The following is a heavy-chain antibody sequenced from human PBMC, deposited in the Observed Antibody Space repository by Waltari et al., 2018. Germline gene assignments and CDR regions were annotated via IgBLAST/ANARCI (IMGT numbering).Heavy chain of an antibody. V-gene: IGHV3-21*01. CDR3: ATDSGILDLDH. CDR2: ISGSSGYI. Sequence: EVQLVESGGGLVKPGGSLRLSCAGPGFTFSPYSMNWVRQAPGRGLEWVSSISGSSGYIYYADSVKGRFTISRDNAKNSLYLQMNSLRAEDTAVYYCATDSGILDLDHWGQGTQVTVSS. J-gene: IGHJ4*02. CDR1: GFTFSPYS. D-gene: IGHD3-10*01.